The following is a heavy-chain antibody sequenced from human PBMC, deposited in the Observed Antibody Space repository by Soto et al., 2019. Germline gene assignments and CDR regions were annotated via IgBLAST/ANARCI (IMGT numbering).Heavy chain of an antibody. Sequence: GGSLRLSCAASGFTXSSYWMHRVRQAPGKGLEWVAVISYDGSNKYYADSVKGRFTISRDNSKNTLYLQMNSLRAEDTAVYYCAKDRGYSSSWYVVYYGMDVWGQGTTVTVSS. D-gene: IGHD6-13*01. V-gene: IGHV3-30*18. J-gene: IGHJ6*02. CDR1: GFTXSSYW. CDR2: ISYDGSNK. CDR3: AKDRGYSSSWYVVYYGMDV.